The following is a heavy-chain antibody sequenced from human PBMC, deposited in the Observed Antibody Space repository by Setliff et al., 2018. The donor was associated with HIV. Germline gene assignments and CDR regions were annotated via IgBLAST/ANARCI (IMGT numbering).Heavy chain of an antibody. V-gene: IGHV3-23*01. D-gene: IGHD5-12*01. CDR2: ISARSDYT. CDR1: GFTFSAYV. J-gene: IGHJ4*02. CDR3: APIRDGYNYFFDQ. Sequence: LRLSCAASGFTFSAYVMSWIRQAPGKGPEWVSAISARSDYTYAADSMKGRFTISRDNSKNTLYLQTNSLRAEDTAIYYCAPIRDGYNYFFDQWGQGTLVTV.